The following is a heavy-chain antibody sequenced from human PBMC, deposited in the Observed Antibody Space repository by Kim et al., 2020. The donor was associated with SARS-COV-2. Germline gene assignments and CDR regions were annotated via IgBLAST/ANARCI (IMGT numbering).Heavy chain of an antibody. J-gene: IGHJ4*02. Sequence: YNDYAVSVKSRITINPDTSKNPFSLQLNSVTPEDTAVYYCARSSSGTFDYWGQGTLVTVSS. D-gene: IGHD3-10*01. CDR3: ARSSSGTFDY. CDR2: YN. V-gene: IGHV6-1*01.